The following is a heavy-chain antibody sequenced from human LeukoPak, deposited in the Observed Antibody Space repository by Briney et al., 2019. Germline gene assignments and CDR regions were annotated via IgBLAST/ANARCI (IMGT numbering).Heavy chain of an antibody. V-gene: IGHV1-2*02. D-gene: IGHD6-13*01. CDR1: GYTFTSSD. CDR2: INPNSGGT. CDR3: ARERPNSSSWYARWFDP. Sequence: ASVKVSCKASGYTFTSSDINWVRQATGQGLEWMGWINPNSGGTNYAQKFQGRVTMTRDTSISTAYMELSRLKSDDTAVYYCARERPNSSSWYARWFDPWGQGTLVTVSS. J-gene: IGHJ5*02.